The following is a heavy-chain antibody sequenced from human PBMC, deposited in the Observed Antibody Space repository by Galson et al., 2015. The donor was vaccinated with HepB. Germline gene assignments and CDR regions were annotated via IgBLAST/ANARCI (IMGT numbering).Heavy chain of an antibody. CDR2: IYPADSDT. D-gene: IGHD3-10*01. J-gene: IGHJ3*02. V-gene: IGHV5-51*01. Sequence: QSGAEVKKPGESLKISCKASGYSFINYWIGWVRQMPGKGLEWMGMIYPADSDTRYSPPFQGQVTISADRSIDTAYLQWSSLKTSDTATYYCAREIIFVSGGTRAFDIWGQGTVVTVFS. CDR1: GYSFINYW. CDR3: AREIIFVSGGTRAFDI.